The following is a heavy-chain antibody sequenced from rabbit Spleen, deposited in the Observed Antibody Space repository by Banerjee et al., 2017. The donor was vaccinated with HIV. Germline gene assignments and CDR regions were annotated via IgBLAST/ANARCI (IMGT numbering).Heavy chain of an antibody. J-gene: IGHJ4*01. D-gene: IGHD8-1*01. Sequence: EQLEESGGGLVKPEGSLTLTCKASGVSLNDKDVMCWVRQAPGKGLEWIACINIVTGKSVYPNRAEVRFMMYRTSSTTVTRQMTSLTAADTATYFCARDLVAVNSWKFNLWGPGTLVTV. V-gene: IGHV1S45*01. CDR3: ARDLVAVNSWKFNL. CDR1: GVSLNDKDV. CDR2: INIVTGKS.